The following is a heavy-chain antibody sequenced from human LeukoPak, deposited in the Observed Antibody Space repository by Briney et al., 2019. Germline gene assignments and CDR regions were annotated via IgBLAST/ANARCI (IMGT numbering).Heavy chain of an antibody. CDR2: ISGSGGST. CDR1: GFTFSNYG. J-gene: IGHJ4*02. V-gene: IGHV3-23*01. Sequence: PGGTLRLSCGVSGFTFSNYGMSWVRLAPGKGLEWVSGISGSGGSTYYADSVKGRFTISRDNPKNTVYLQMNSLRTEDTAVYYCARARYYYDSSGYYFDYWGQGTLVTVSS. CDR3: ARARYYYDSSGYYFDY. D-gene: IGHD3-22*01.